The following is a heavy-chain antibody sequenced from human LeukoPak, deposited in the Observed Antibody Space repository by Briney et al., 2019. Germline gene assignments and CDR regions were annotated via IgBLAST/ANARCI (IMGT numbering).Heavy chain of an antibody. CDR2: ISSSGNTI. V-gene: IGHV3-11*01. J-gene: IGHJ3*02. CDR3: ARPGRADSSSWYSAFHI. CDR1: GFTFNDYY. D-gene: IGHD6-13*01. Sequence: GGSLRLSCAASGFTFNDYYMSWIRQAPRKGLERVSYISSSGNTIYYADSVKGRFTISRDNAKNSLYLLMNSLRAEDTAVYYCARPGRADSSSWYSAFHIWGQGTKVTVSS.